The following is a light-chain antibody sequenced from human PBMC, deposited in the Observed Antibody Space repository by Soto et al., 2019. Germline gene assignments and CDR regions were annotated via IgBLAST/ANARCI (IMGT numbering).Light chain of an antibody. CDR3: QTWGTGILV. CDR1: SGHSRYA. J-gene: IGLJ3*02. CDR2: LNSDGSH. Sequence: QSVLTQSPSASASLGASVKLTCTLSSGHSRYAIAWHQQQPEKGPRYLMKLNSDGSHSKGDGIPDRFSGSSSGAERYLTISSLQSEDAADYYCQTWGTGILVFGGGTKLTVL. V-gene: IGLV4-69*01.